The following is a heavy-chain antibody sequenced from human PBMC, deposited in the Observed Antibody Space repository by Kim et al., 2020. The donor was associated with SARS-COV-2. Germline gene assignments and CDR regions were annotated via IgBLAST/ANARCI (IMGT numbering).Heavy chain of an antibody. J-gene: IGHJ4*02. Sequence: SVKVSCKASGDTLNSYIFTWVRQAPGQGLEWMGRITPNVGSTNYAQRWQGRVTITADKSTTTVYMELSSLRSEDTAVYYCATPSVHCRSDCPFDFWGQGTLVTVSS. CDR3: ATPSVHCRSDCPFDF. CDR1: GDTLNSYI. CDR2: ITPNVGST. D-gene: IGHD2-21*02. V-gene: IGHV1-69*08.